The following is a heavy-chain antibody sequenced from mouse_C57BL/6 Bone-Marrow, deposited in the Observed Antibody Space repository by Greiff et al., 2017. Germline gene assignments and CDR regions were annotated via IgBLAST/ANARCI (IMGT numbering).Heavy chain of an antibody. CDR3: ARLEVDGSSVDCYFDV. J-gene: IGHJ1*03. Sequence: QVQLQQSGPELVKPGASVKLSCKASGYTFTSYDINWVKQRPGQGLEWIGWIYPRDGSTKYNEKFKGKATLTVDTSSSTAYMELHSLTSEDSAVYFCARLEVDGSSVDCYFDVWGKGTTVTVSS. CDR1: GYTFTSYD. D-gene: IGHD1-1*01. V-gene: IGHV1-85*01. CDR2: IYPRDGST.